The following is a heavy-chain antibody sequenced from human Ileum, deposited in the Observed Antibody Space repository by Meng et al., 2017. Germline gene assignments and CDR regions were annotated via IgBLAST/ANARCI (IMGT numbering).Heavy chain of an antibody. V-gene: IGHV4-30-2*01. CDR2: IYQVGST. J-gene: IGHJ4*02. Sequence: HPQLQESGSGLVTSSQTLSLTCTVSGGSISSSAYSWPWIRQPPGKGLEWIGYIYQVGSTNYNPSLKNRVTIFVDTSKNQFSLKLTSVTAADTAVYYCASSTSGPELNYWGQGTLVTVSS. D-gene: IGHD2/OR15-2a*01. CDR1: GGSISSSAYS. CDR3: ASSTSGPELNY.